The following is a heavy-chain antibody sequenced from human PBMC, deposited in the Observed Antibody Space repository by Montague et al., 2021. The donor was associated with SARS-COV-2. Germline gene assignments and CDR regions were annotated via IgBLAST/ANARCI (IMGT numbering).Heavy chain of an antibody. V-gene: IGHV4-59*01. CDR1: GGSISGFY. CDR2: IYYSGST. CDR3: ARLLRSCTNGVCRTYYYYALDV. Sequence: SETLSLTCTVSGGSISGFYWSWIRQPPGKGLKWIGYIYYSGSTKYNPSLESRVAVSVGRSKNQVSLKLTSVTAADTAVYYCARLLRSCTNGVCRTYYYYALDVCGQGTTVTVSS. J-gene: IGHJ6*02. D-gene: IGHD2-8*01.